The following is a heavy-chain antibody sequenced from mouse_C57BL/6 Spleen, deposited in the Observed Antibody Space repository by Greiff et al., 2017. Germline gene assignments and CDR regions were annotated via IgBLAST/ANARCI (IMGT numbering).Heavy chain of an antibody. V-gene: IGHV5-17*01. CDR1: GFTFSDYG. Sequence: DVHLVESGGGLVKPGGSLKLSCAASGFTFSDYGMHWVRQAPEKGLEWVAYISSGSSTNYYADTVKGRFTISRDNAKNTLFLPMTSLRSEDSAMYYCARNWDDAYWGQGTLVTVSA. CDR2: ISSGSSTN. CDR3: ARNWDDAY. D-gene: IGHD4-1*01. J-gene: IGHJ3*01.